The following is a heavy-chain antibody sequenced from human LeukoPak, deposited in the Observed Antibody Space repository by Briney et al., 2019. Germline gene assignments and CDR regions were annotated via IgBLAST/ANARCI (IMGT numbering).Heavy chain of an antibody. CDR1: GFTFSSYA. Sequence: GSLRLSCAASGFTFSSYAMHWVRQAPGKGLEWLAVISYDGSNKYYADSVKGRFTISRDNSKNTLYLQMNSLRAEDTAVYHCARHGGSYRTLYFDLWGRGTLVTVSS. CDR2: ISYDGSNK. V-gene: IGHV3-30*04. J-gene: IGHJ2*01. CDR3: ARHGGSYRTLYFDL. D-gene: IGHD1-26*01.